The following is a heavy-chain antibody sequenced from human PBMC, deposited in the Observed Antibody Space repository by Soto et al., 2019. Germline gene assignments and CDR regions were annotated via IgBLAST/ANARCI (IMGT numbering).Heavy chain of an antibody. CDR3: ARGEQYSGRIFAY. J-gene: IGHJ4*01. CDR2: TYYRSKWYY. CDR1: GDSVSSNSAG. D-gene: IGHD1-26*01. Sequence: QVQLQQSGPGLVKPSQTLSLTCAITGDSVSSNSAGWSWVRQSPSRGLEWLGRTYYRSKWYYEYAVSVRGRITINPDASKNQYSLQLNSVTPEDTAVYFCARGEQYSGRIFAYWGPGPLVTVSS. V-gene: IGHV6-1*01.